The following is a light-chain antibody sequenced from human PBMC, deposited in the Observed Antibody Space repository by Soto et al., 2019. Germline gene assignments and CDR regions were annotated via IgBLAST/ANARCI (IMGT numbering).Light chain of an antibody. J-gene: IGLJ2*01. CDR1: SSNIGSNS. Sequence: QSVLTQPPSASGAPGQRVTISCSGSSSNIGSNSVSWYQQLPGTAPKLLIYDNSRRPSGVPDRFSGSKSGPSASLAVSGLQSEDEAEYYCAAWDDSLNGHVVFGGGTQLTVL. CDR2: DNS. CDR3: AAWDDSLNGHVV. V-gene: IGLV1-44*01.